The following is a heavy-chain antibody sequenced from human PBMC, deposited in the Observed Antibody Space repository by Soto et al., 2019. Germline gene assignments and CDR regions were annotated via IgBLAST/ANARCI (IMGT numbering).Heavy chain of an antibody. J-gene: IGHJ4*02. CDR1: GGSISSYY. V-gene: IGHV4-59*01. CDR2: IYYSGST. CDR3: ARGRGGVSPYLFDY. D-gene: IGHD2-8*02. Sequence: SETLSLTCTVSGGSISSYYWSWIRQPPGKGLEWIGYIYYSGSTNYNPSLKSRVTISVDTSKNQFSLKLSSVTAADTAVYYCARGRGGVSPYLFDYWGQGTLVTVSS.